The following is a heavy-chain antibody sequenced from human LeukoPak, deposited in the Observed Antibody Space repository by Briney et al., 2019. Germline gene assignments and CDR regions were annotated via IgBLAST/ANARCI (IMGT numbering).Heavy chain of an antibody. V-gene: IGHV1-2*02. CDR2: INPNSGGT. D-gene: IGHD1-26*01. CDR1: GYTFTGYY. CDR3: ARVTGEWEPLYYFDY. J-gene: IGHJ4*02. Sequence: ASVKVSCKASGYTFTGYYMHWVRQAPGQGLEWMGWINPNSGGTNYAQKFQGRVTMTRDTSISTAYMELSRLRSDDTAAYYCARVTGEWEPLYYFDYWGQGTLVTVSS.